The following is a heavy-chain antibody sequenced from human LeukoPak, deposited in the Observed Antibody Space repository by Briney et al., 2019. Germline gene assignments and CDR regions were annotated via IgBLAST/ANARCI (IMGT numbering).Heavy chain of an antibody. Sequence: PSETLSLTCTVSGGSISSYYWSWIRQPPGKGLEWIGYIYYSGSTNYNPSLKSRVTISVDTSKNQFSLKLSSVTAADTAVYYCARHLEVRGVKGGGFDYWGQGTLVTVSS. CDR3: ARHLEVRGVKGGGFDY. J-gene: IGHJ4*02. CDR2: IYYSGST. CDR1: GGSISSYY. D-gene: IGHD3-10*01. V-gene: IGHV4-59*08.